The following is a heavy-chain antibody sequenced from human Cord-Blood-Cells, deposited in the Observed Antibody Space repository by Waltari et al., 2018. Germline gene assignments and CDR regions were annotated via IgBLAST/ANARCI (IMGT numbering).Heavy chain of an antibody. V-gene: IGHV1-18*03. D-gene: IGHD3-9*01. Sequence: QVQLVQSGAEVKKPGASVKVSCKASGYTFTSYGICWVRQAHGQGLEWMGWISAYNGNKNYAQKLQGRVTMTTDTSTSTAYMELRSLRSDDMAVYYCARDKLRYFDWSTNWFDPWGQGTLVTVSS. CDR1: GYTFTSYG. CDR2: ISAYNGNK. CDR3: ARDKLRYFDWSTNWFDP. J-gene: IGHJ5*02.